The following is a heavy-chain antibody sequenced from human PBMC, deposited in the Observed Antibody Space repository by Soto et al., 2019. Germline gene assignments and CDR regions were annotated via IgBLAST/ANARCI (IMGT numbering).Heavy chain of an antibody. D-gene: IGHD6-19*01. CDR3: ARRNTAGFLRYVDN. V-gene: IGHV1-69*06. CDR2: IVPNIGTV. J-gene: IGHJ4*02. CDR1: GGTLTNFINYP. Sequence: QVQLVQSGAEVMQPGSSVKGSCKPSGGTLTNFINYPINWVRQSPGQGLEWMGGIVPNIGTVNYAQKFQGRVTMTADKSTGTVYMELSSLRSDDSAIYYFARRNTAGFLRYVDNWGQGTLVTVSS.